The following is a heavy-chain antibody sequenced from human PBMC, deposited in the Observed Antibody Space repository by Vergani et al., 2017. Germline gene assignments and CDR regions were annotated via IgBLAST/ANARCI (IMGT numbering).Heavy chain of an antibody. CDR1: GGSFSGYY. CDR3: ARGRSYYDFWSGYGNYFDY. J-gene: IGHJ4*02. Sequence: QVQLQQWGAGLLKPSETLSLTCAVYGGSFSGYYWSWIRQPPGKGLEWIGEINHSGSTNYNPSLKSRVTISVDKSKNQFSLKLSSVTAADTAVYYCARGRSYYDFWSGYGNYFDYWGQGTLVTVSS. V-gene: IGHV4-34*01. D-gene: IGHD3-3*01. CDR2: INHSGST.